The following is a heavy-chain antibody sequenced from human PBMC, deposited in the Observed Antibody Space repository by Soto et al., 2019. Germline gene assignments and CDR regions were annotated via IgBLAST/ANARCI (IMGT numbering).Heavy chain of an antibody. CDR2: IYYTGNT. J-gene: IGHJ4*02. CDR1: GASISGGDYY. V-gene: IGHV4-30-4*01. D-gene: IGHD3-22*01. CDR3: ARATYDSSTYYLDY. Sequence: QVQLQESGPGLVKPSQTLSLTCTVSGASISGGDYYWTWIGQPPAKGLEWIGSIYYTGNTYSNPSLESRLSISVDPSKNQFALRLTSVTAPDTAIYYCARATYDSSTYYLDYWGQGTLVTVSS.